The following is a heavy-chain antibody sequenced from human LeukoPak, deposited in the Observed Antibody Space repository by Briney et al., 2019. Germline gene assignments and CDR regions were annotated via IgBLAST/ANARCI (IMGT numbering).Heavy chain of an antibody. CDR3: AMGSYGSFDY. J-gene: IGHJ4*02. Sequence: PGGSLRLSCAGSGFIFSSYWMHWVRQAPGKGLVWVSRIKTDGSSTYYADSVKGRFTVSRDNAKNTLYLQMNSLRAEDMALYYCAMGSYGSFDYWGQGTLVTVSS. D-gene: IGHD3-16*01. V-gene: IGHV3-74*01. CDR2: IKTDGSST. CDR1: GFIFSSYW.